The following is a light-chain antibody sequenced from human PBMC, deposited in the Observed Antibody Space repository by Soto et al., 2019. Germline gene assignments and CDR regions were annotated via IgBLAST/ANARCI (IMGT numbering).Light chain of an antibody. J-gene: IGKJ1*01. Sequence: EIVMTHSPATLSVSPGERATLSCRASQSVSSNLAWYQQKPGQAPRLLIYGASTRATGIPARFSGSGSGTEFTLTISSLQSEDFAVYYCQQXNNWPRTFGQGTKV. V-gene: IGKV3-15*01. CDR3: QQXNNWPRT. CDR1: QSVSSN. CDR2: GAS.